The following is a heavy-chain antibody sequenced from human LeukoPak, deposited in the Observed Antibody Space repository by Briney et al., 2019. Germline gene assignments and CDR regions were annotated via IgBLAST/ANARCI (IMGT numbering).Heavy chain of an antibody. D-gene: IGHD2-2*02. Sequence: GGSLRLSCAASGFTFSSYGMHWVRQAPGKGLEWVAFIRYDGSNKYYADSVKGRFTISRDNSKNTLYLQMNSLRAEDTAVYYCAKDRGVVVPAAILVDYWGQGTLVTVSS. V-gene: IGHV3-30*02. CDR3: AKDRGVVVPAAILVDY. J-gene: IGHJ4*02. CDR2: IRYDGSNK. CDR1: GFTFSSYG.